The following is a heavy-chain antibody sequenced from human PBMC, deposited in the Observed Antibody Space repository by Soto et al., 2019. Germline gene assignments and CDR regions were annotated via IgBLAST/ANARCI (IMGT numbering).Heavy chain of an antibody. V-gene: IGHV4-28*01. J-gene: IGHJ4*02. CDR1: GYSISSSNW. CDR3: ARREIQGPIDY. CDR2: IYYSGTT. Sequence: LETLSLTCAVSGYSISSSNWWGWIRQPPGKGLEWIGYIYYSGTTYYNPSLKSRVTMSVDTPKNQFSLKLTSVTAVDTAVYYFARREIQGPIDYWGQGTLVTVSS. D-gene: IGHD1-26*01.